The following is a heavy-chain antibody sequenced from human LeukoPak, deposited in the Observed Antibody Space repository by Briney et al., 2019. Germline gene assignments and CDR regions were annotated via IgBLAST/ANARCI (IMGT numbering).Heavy chain of an antibody. CDR1: GFTLRSYA. CDR2: IWYDGSNK. CDR3: ARDLYGSWSLDY. J-gene: IGHJ4*02. V-gene: IGHV3-33*01. D-gene: IGHD6-13*01. Sequence: GGSLRLSCAASGFTLRSYAMHWVRQAPGKGLEWVALIWYDGSNKYYVDSVKGRFTISRDNSKNTLYLQINSLRAEDTAVYYCARDLYGSWSLDYWGQGTLVTVSS.